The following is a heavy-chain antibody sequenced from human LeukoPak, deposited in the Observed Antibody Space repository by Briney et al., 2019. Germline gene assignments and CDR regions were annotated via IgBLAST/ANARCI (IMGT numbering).Heavy chain of an antibody. CDR1: GGSFSGYY. D-gene: IGHD5-12*01. Sequence: SETLSLTCAVYGGSFSGYYWSWIRQPPGKGLEWIGYIYYSGSTNYNPSLKSRVTISVDTSKNQFSLKLSSVTAADTAVYYCARGHSGYDSDYYYYYMDVWGKGTTVTISS. J-gene: IGHJ6*03. CDR2: IYYSGST. V-gene: IGHV4-59*01. CDR3: ARGHSGYDSDYYYYYMDV.